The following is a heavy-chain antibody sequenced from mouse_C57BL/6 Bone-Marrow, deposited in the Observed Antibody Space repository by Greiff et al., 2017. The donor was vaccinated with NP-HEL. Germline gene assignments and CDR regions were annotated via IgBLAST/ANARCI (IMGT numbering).Heavy chain of an antibody. CDR2: INPYNGGT. D-gene: IGHD1-1*01. CDR3: ARWQDYYYGYWYFDV. J-gene: IGHJ1*03. Sequence: VQLQQSGPVLVKPGASVKMSCKASGYTFTDYYMNWVKQSHGKSLEWIGVINPYNGGTSYNQKFKGKATLTVDKSSSTAYMELNSLTSEDSAVYYCARWQDYYYGYWYFDVWGTGTTVTVSS. CDR1: GYTFTDYY. V-gene: IGHV1-19*01.